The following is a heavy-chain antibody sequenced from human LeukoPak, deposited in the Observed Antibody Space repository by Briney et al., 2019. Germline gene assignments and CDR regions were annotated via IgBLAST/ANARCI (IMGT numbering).Heavy chain of an antibody. CDR2: ISDSGGST. Sequence: GGSLRLSCAASGFTFSNYAMSWVRQAPGKGLEWVSSISDSGGSTYYADSVKGRFTISRDNSKNTLYLQMNSLRAEDTAVYYCAKDERLSGYDYEDYWGQGTLVTVSS. V-gene: IGHV3-23*01. CDR1: GFTFSNYA. D-gene: IGHD5-12*01. J-gene: IGHJ4*02. CDR3: AKDERLSGYDYEDY.